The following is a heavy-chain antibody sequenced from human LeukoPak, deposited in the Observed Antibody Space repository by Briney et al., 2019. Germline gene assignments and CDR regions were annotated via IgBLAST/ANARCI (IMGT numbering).Heavy chain of an antibody. V-gene: IGHV1-69*01. D-gene: IGHD3-22*01. CDR1: GGTFSSYA. CDR3: ARSISDYYDSSGYQPIDY. J-gene: IGHJ4*02. Sequence: GSSVKVSCTASGGTFSSYAISWVRQAPGQGLEWMGGIIPIFGTANYAQKFQGRVTITADESTSTAYMELSSLRSEDTAVYYCARSISDYYDSSGYQPIDYWGQGTLVTVSS. CDR2: IIPIFGTA.